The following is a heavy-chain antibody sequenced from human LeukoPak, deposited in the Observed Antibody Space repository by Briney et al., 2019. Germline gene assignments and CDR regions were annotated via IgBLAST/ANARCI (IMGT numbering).Heavy chain of an antibody. D-gene: IGHD3-10*01. CDR1: GFTSSSYA. J-gene: IGHJ6*02. V-gene: IGHV3-23*01. CDR2: ISGSGGSK. Sequence: PGGSLRLSCAASGFTSSSYAMSWVRQAPGKGLEWVSAISGSGGSKHYADSVEGRFTISRDNSKNTVYLQMNSLRAEDTAIYYCAKLTSASGAYGVDVWGQGTTVTVSS. CDR3: AKLTSASGAYGVDV.